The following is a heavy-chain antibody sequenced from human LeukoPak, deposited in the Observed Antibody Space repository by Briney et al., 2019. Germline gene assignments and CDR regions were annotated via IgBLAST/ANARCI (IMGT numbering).Heavy chain of an antibody. CDR1: GFTFSNYA. Sequence: GGSLRLSCAASGFTFSNYAMSWVRQAPGKGLEWVSTIRTSGDNTYYADSVKGRFTISRDNSKNTLYLQMISLRAEDTALYYCAKCVTGWPNWFDPWGQGTLVTVSS. CDR3: AKCVTGWPNWFDP. J-gene: IGHJ5*02. V-gene: IGHV3-23*01. D-gene: IGHD6-19*01. CDR2: IRTSGDNT.